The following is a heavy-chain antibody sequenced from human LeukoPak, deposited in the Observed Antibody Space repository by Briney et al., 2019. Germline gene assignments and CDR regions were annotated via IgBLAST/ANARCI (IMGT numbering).Heavy chain of an antibody. CDR1: GFTFDVYA. CDR2: ISWNSGSI. V-gene: IGHV3-9*01. CDR3: AKDKGPLRYSYGHPIFDY. J-gene: IGHJ4*02. Sequence: GRSLGLSCAASGFTFDVYAMHWVRQAPGKGLEWVSGISWNSGSIGYADSVKGRFTISRDNAKNSLYLQMNSLRAEDTALYHCAKDKGPLRYSYGHPIFDYWGQGTLVTVSS. D-gene: IGHD5-18*01.